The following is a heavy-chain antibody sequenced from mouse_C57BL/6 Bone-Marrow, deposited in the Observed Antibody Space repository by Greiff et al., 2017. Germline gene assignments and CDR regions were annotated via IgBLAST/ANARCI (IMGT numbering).Heavy chain of an antibody. Sequence: VHLVESGAELARPGASVTLSCKASGYTFTSYGISWVKQRTGQGLEWIGEIYPRSGNTYYNEKFKGKATLTADKSSSTAYMGLRSLTSEDSAVYFWARQGGLLLTWFAYWGQGTLVTVSA. J-gene: IGHJ3*01. V-gene: IGHV1-81*01. CDR2: IYPRSGNT. D-gene: IGHD2-3*01. CDR3: ARQGGLLLTWFAY. CDR1: GYTFTSYG.